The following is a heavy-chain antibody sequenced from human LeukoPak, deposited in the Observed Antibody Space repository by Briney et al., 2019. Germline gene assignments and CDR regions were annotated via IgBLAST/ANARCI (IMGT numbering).Heavy chain of an antibody. V-gene: IGHV4-59*08. D-gene: IGHD5-12*01. J-gene: IGHJ4*02. CDR3: ARQRHVVATVLNYFDS. CDR1: GGSINSYY. CDR2: IYYSGST. Sequence: PSETLSLTCTVSGGSINSYYWSWIRQPPGKGLEWIGSIYYSGSTNYNPSLKSRVTISVDMSKNQFSLRLTSVTAADTAVYYCARQRHVVATVLNYFDSWGQGTLVTVSS.